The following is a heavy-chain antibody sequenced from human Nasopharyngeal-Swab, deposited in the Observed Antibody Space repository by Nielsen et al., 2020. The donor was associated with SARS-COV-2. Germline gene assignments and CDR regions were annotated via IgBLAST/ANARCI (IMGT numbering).Heavy chain of an antibody. CDR2: FDPEDGET. V-gene: IGHV1-24*01. CDR1: GYTLTELS. J-gene: IGHJ4*02. CDR3: ATVFAYYGSGRPIDY. D-gene: IGHD3-10*01. Sequence: SVKVSCKVSGYTLTELSMHWVRQAPGKGLEWMGGFDPEDGETIYAQKFQGRVTMTEDTSTDTAYMELSSLRSEDQAVYYCATVFAYYGSGRPIDYWGQGTLVTVSS.